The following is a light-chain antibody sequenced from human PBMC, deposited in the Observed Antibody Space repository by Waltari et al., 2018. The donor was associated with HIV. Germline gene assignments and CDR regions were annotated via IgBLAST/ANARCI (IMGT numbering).Light chain of an antibody. Sequence: DIQMTQPPSSMHASVGDRVTITCRASQNISTYLNWYQQKPGRAPNLLIFAASSLQSWVPSRFSGSGSGTDFTLTISSLQPEDFATYHCQQSYSTPRTFGQGTKLELK. V-gene: IGKV1-39*01. CDR3: QQSYSTPRT. CDR1: QNISTY. CDR2: AAS. J-gene: IGKJ2*01.